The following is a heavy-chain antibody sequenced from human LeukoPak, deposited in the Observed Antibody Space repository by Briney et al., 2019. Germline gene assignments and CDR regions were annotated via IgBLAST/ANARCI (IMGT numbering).Heavy chain of an antibody. CDR3: ARHGQTYYYDSSGHHGDWFDP. V-gene: IGHV1-18*01. CDR1: GYTFTSYG. Sequence: ASVKVSCKASGYTFTSYGISWVRQAPGQGLEWMGWISAYNGNTNYAQKLQGRVTMTTDTSTSTAYMELRSLRSDDTAVYYCARHGQTYYYDSSGHHGDWFDPWGQGTLVTVSS. J-gene: IGHJ5*02. D-gene: IGHD3-22*01. CDR2: ISAYNGNT.